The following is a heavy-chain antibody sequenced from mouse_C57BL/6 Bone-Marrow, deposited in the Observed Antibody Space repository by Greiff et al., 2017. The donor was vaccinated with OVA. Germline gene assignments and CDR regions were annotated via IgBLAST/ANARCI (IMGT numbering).Heavy chain of an antibody. V-gene: IGHV14-4*01. CDR3: TTYYDYDVLFDY. CDR1: GFNIKDDY. J-gene: IGHJ2*01. Sequence: EVQRVESGAELVRPGASVKLSCTASGFNIKDDYMHWVKQRPEQGLEWIGWIDPENGDTEYASKFQGKATITADTSSNTAYLQLSSLTSEDTAVYYCTTYYDYDVLFDYWGQGTTLTVSS. D-gene: IGHD2-4*01. CDR2: IDPENGDT.